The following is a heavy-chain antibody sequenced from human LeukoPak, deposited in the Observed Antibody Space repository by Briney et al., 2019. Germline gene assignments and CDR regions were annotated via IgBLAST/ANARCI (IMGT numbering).Heavy chain of an antibody. CDR2: INPSGGST. V-gene: IGHV1-46*01. CDR3: ARGSYGWVPYY. CDR1: GYTFTSYY. D-gene: IGHD5-18*01. J-gene: IGHJ4*02. Sequence: ASVKVSCKASGYTFTSYYIHWVRQAPGQGLEWMGIINPSGGSTSYAQKFQGRVTMTRDMSTSTVYMELSSLRSEDTAVYYCARGSYGWVPYYWGQGTLVTVSS.